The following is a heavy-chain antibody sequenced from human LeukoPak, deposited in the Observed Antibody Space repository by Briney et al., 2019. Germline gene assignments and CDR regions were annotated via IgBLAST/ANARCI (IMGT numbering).Heavy chain of an antibody. CDR3: AKKEGDTYFSWYMDV. J-gene: IGHJ6*03. D-gene: IGHD2-21*01. Sequence: GGSLRLSCAASGFTFSNFNLNWVRQAPGKGLEWVSGIIGSGRTTFYADSVKGRFTISRDNSKNTLYLQMNSLRAEDTAIYYCAKKEGDTYFSWYMDVWGKGTTVTVSS. CDR1: GFTFSNFN. V-gene: IGHV3-23*01. CDR2: IIGSGRTT.